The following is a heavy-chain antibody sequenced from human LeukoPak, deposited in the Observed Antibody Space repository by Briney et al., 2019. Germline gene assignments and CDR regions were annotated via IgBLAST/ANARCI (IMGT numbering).Heavy chain of an antibody. J-gene: IGHJ4*02. CDR3: ARGAHSYGNAFDY. Sequence: SETLSLTCTVSGGSISSYYWSWIRQPPGKGLEWIGYIYYSGSTNYNPSLKSRVTISVDTSKNQFSLKLSSVTAADTAVYYCARGAHSYGNAFDYWGQGTLVTVSS. CDR2: IYYSGST. D-gene: IGHD5-18*01. CDR1: GGSISSYY. V-gene: IGHV4-59*08.